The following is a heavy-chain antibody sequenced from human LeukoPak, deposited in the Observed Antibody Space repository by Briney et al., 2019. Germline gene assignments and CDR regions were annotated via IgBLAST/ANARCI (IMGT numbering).Heavy chain of an antibody. CDR3: ARDAGYSSAWSHWYFDL. Sequence: PGGSLRLSCAGSGFIFSSYSTNWVRQAPGKGLEWVPYFSSSSNTIYYTDSVKGRFTISRDNAKNSLYLQMNSLRDEDTAVYYCARDAGYSSAWSHWYFDLWGRGTLVTVSS. CDR1: GFIFSSYS. CDR2: FSSSSNTI. J-gene: IGHJ2*01. D-gene: IGHD6-19*01. V-gene: IGHV3-48*02.